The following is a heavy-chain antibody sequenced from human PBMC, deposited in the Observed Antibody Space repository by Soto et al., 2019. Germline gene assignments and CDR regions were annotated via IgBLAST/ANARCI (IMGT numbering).Heavy chain of an antibody. Sequence: SETLSLTCTVSGDSMTSSSYYWGWIRQPPGKGLEWIGSIYYSERTSYNSGSTYYSPSLKSRVTISGDTSKSQFSLKLSSVTAADTAVYYCARHTRNQFDPWGQGTLVTVSS. J-gene: IGHJ5*02. CDR1: GDSMTSSSYY. CDR2: IYYSERTSYNSGST. CDR3: ARHTRNQFDP. V-gene: IGHV4-39*01.